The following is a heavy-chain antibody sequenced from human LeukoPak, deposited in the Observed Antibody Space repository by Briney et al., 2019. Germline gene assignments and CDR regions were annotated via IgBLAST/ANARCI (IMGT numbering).Heavy chain of an antibody. CDR2: IDWNGGST. V-gene: IGHV3-20*04. J-gene: IGHJ1*01. Sequence: GGSLRLSCATSGFTFDDYGMSWVRHAPGRGLEWVSGIDWNGGSTGYADSVKGRFTISRDNANNTLYLQMNSLRVEDTAVYYCAKAQVVSSPSEYFQHWGQGALVTVSS. CDR1: GFTFDDYG. CDR3: AKAQVVSSPSEYFQH. D-gene: IGHD2-15*01.